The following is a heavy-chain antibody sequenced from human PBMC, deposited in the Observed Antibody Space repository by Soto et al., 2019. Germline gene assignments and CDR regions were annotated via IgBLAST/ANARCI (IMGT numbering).Heavy chain of an antibody. V-gene: IGHV1-18*04. Sequence: QVQLVQSGPEVKKPGASVKVSYRTSGYTFTAYGIIWVRQAPGQGLEWMAWISGDNTKTKVAQKFRGRVTMTTDTPTSTAYMDLRSLRSDDTAVYYCVREGDLEFYFDYWGQGTLVTVSS. J-gene: IGHJ4*02. CDR2: ISGDNTKT. D-gene: IGHD1-26*01. CDR1: GYTFTAYG. CDR3: VREGDLEFYFDY.